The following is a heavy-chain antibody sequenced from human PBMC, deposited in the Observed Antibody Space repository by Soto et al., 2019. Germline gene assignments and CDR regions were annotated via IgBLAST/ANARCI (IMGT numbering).Heavy chain of an antibody. CDR3: ARFTRGGDAFDV. Sequence: PSETLSLTCTVSGGSVSSGSYYWSWIRQPPGKGLEWIGYIYYSGSTNYNPSLKSRVTMSVDTSKNQFSLKLSSVTAADTAVYYCARFTRGGDAFDVWGQGTMVTV. CDR2: IYYSGST. D-gene: IGHD2-15*01. V-gene: IGHV4-61*01. J-gene: IGHJ3*01. CDR1: GGSVSSGSYY.